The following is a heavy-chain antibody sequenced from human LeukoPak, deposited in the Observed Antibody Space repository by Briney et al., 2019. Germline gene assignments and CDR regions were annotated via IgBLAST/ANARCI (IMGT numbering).Heavy chain of an antibody. CDR2: INHSGST. J-gene: IGHJ5*02. V-gene: IGHV4-34*01. Sequence: PSETLSLTCAVYGGSFSGYYWSWIRQPPGKGLEWIGEINHSGSTNYNPSLKSRVTISVDTSKNQFSLKLSSVTAADTAVYYCARGRYCSSTSCYGVVDHWGQGTLVTVSS. CDR1: GGSFSGYY. D-gene: IGHD2-2*01. CDR3: ARGRYCSSTSCYGVVDH.